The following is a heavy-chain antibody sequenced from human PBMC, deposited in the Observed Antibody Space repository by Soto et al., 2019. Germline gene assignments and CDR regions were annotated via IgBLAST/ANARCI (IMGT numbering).Heavy chain of an antibody. V-gene: IGHV3-30*18. CDR2: ISYDGSNK. CDR3: ANLRYNWNYDFDY. J-gene: IGHJ4*02. Sequence: PGGSLRLSCAASGFTFSSYGMHWVRQAPGKGLEWVAVISYDGSNKYYADSVKGRFTISRDNSKNTLYLQMNSLRAEDTAVYYCANLRYNWNYDFDYWGQGTLVTVSS. D-gene: IGHD1-7*01. CDR1: GFTFSSYG.